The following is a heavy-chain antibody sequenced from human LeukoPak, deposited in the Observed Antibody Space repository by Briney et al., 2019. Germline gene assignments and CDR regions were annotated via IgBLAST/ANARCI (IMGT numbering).Heavy chain of an antibody. D-gene: IGHD6-19*01. CDR3: AKDMGSGWTEYGY. V-gene: IGHV3-9*03. J-gene: IGHJ4*02. CDR1: GFTFDDYA. CDR2: ISRNSGSI. Sequence: PGRSLRLSCAASGFTFDDYAMHWVRQAPGKGLEWVSGISRNSGSIGYADSVKGRFTISRDNAKNSLYLQMNSLRAEDMALYYCAKDMGSGWTEYGYWGQGTLVTVSS.